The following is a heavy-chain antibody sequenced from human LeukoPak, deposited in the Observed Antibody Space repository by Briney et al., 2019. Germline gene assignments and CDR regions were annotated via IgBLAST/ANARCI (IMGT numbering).Heavy chain of an antibody. Sequence: PGGSLRLSCAASGFTVSSNYMSWVRQAPGKGLEWVSVIYSGGSTYYADSVKGRFTISRDNSKNTLYLQMNSLRAEDTAVYYCARDPRVTGASYYYYYYMDVWGKGTTVTVSS. J-gene: IGHJ6*03. CDR3: ARDPRVTGASYYYYYYMDV. V-gene: IGHV3-66*02. D-gene: IGHD1-7*01. CDR1: GFTVSSNY. CDR2: IYSGGST.